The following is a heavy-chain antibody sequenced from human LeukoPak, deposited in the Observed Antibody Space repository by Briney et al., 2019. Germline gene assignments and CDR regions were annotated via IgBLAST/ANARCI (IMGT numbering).Heavy chain of an antibody. CDR2: INGDGSST. V-gene: IGHV3-74*01. D-gene: IGHD3-3*01. Sequence: GGPLRLSCAASVFTFSSYWMHWVRQAPGKGLVWVSRINGDGSSTSYADFVKGRFTISRDNAKNTLYLQMNSLRAEDTAVYYCARVRYYDFWSGYYPFDPWGQGTLVTVSS. CDR1: VFTFSSYW. J-gene: IGHJ5*02. CDR3: ARVRYYDFWSGYYPFDP.